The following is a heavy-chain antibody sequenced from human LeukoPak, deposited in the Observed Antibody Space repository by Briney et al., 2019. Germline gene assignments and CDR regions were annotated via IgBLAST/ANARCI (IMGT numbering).Heavy chain of an antibody. D-gene: IGHD3-16*01. J-gene: IGHJ4*02. Sequence: GSLRLSCAASGFTFSSYSMNWVRQAPGRGLEWVSSISSSSSYIYYADSVKGRFTISRDNAKNSLYLQMNSLRAEDTAVYYCARDPPRGTDNWGQGTLVTVSS. CDR1: GFTFSSYS. CDR2: ISSSSSYI. CDR3: ARDPPRGTDN. V-gene: IGHV3-21*01.